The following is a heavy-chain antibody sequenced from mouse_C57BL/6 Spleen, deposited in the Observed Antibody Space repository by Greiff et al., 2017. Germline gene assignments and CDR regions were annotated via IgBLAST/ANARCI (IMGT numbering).Heavy chain of an antibody. CDR2: INPYNGGT. CDR1: GYTFTDYY. CDR3: ARCYSNYYFDY. V-gene: IGHV1-19*01. D-gene: IGHD2-5*01. Sequence: VQLQQSGPVLVKPGASVKMSCKASGYTFTDYYMNWVKQSHGKSLEWIGVINPYNGGTSYNQKFKGKATLTVDKSSSTAYMELNSLTSEDSAVYYCARCYSNYYFDYWGQGTTLTVSS. J-gene: IGHJ2*01.